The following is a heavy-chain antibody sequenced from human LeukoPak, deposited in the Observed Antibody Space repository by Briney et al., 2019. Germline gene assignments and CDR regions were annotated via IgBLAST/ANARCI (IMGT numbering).Heavy chain of an antibody. D-gene: IGHD5-18*01. CDR1: GFTFSTYW. CDR3: GSDTVLGY. CDR2: INGDGSST. Sequence: GGSLRLSCAASGFTFSTYWMHWVRQAPGKGLVWVSRINGDGSSTLYADSVKGRFTISRDNAKSTVYLHMNSLRGEDTAVYYCGSDTVLGYWGQGTLVTASS. V-gene: IGHV3-74*01. J-gene: IGHJ4*02.